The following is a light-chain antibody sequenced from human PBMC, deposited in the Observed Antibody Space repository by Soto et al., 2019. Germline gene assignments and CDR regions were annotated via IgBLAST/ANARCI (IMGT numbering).Light chain of an antibody. V-gene: IGKV4-1*01. CDR2: WAS. CDR3: QQYHSDTIT. J-gene: IGKJ5*01. Sequence: VRTPSPDSLSVSLGERATINCKSSQRXLSSSNNKNYLAWFQQKPGQPPKLLIYWASARKPGVPDRFIGSGSGTDFTLTITTLQAEDVAVYYCQQYHSDTITFGQGTRMEIK. CDR1: QRXLSSSNNKNY.